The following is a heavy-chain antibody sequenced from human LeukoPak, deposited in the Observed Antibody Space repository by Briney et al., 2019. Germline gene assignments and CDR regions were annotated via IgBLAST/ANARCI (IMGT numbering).Heavy chain of an antibody. CDR3: ARGLAIISVYDYDSPHYYFDY. V-gene: IGHV4-4*07. J-gene: IGHJ4*02. CDR1: GGSISRYY. D-gene: IGHD3-22*01. CDR2: IYTGGST. Sequence: PSETLSLTCTVSGGSISRYYWSWIRQPAGKGLEWIGRIYTGGSTNYNPSLKSRVTMSLDTSKNQFSLKLNSVTAEDTAVYYCARGLAIISVYDYDSPHYYFDYWGQGTLVTVPS.